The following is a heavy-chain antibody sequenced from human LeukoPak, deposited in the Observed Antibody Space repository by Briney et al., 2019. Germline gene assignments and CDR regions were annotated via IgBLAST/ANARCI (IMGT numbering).Heavy chain of an antibody. J-gene: IGHJ4*02. D-gene: IGHD1-14*01. CDR3: ARVVQTTNHDFDF. V-gene: IGHV4-38-2*02. CDR1: GYSISSGYY. CDR2: IYHSGNS. Sequence: SETLSLTCTVSGYSISSGYYWGWIRQSPGKGLEWIASIYHSGNSHYNPSLRSRVTISVDTSKNQFSLKLSSVTAADTAVYYCARVVQTTNHDFDFWGQGTLVTVSS.